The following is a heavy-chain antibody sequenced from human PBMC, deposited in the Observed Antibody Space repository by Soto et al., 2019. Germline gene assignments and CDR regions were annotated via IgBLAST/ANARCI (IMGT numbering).Heavy chain of an antibody. D-gene: IGHD2-8*01. J-gene: IGHJ4*02. CDR3: VREGTYGRRYFDD. V-gene: IGHV3-66*01. CDR1: GFTVSSNY. Sequence: EVQVVESGGGLVQPGGSLRLSCAASGFTVSSNYMTWVRRAPGKGLEWIAAIYSGGNTYYADSVKGRFTISRDNSKNTLYLQMNSLRAKDTSIYYCVREGTYGRRYFDDWGQGTLVTVSS. CDR2: IYSGGNT.